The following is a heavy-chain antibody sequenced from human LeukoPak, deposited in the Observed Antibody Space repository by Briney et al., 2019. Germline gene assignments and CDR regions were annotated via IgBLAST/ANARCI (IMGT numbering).Heavy chain of an antibody. CDR3: ASGTYCGGDCYPGEAFDI. J-gene: IGHJ3*02. CDR1: GGSFSGYY. Sequence: PSETLSLTCAVYGGSFSGYYWSWIRQPPGKGLEWIGEINHSGSTNYNPSLKSRVTISVDTSKNQFSLKLSSVTAADTAVYYCASGTYCGGDCYPGEAFDIWGQGTMVTVSS. V-gene: IGHV4-34*01. CDR2: INHSGST. D-gene: IGHD2-21*02.